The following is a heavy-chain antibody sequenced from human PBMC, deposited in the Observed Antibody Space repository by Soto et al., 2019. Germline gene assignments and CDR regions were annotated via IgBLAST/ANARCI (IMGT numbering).Heavy chain of an antibody. J-gene: IGHJ3*02. V-gene: IGHV3-30-3*01. Sequence: PXGCLRLSGVASGCTCIGSALHWLRQAPGKGLEWVAFISHDGYTNYYADSVKGRFTISRDNSQTTRDLQMNSLRAEDTAVYYCARDRDDDGGTSGAFDICGQGTMVTVSS. CDR2: ISHDGYTN. CDR1: GCTCIGSA. CDR3: ARDRDDDGGTSGAFDI. D-gene: IGHD4-17*01.